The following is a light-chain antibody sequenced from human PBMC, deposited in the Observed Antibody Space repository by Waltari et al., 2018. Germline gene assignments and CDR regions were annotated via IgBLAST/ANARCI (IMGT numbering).Light chain of an antibody. CDR2: QDS. Sequence: SYELTQSPSVSVSPGQTASISCSGDNLEDSYVCWYQQKPGQSPVLVLHQDSKRPSGIPERFSGFNSGNTATLTISETQSMDEADYYCQAWDRNTYVVFGGGTKLTVL. V-gene: IGLV3-1*01. CDR1: NLEDSY. CDR3: QAWDRNTYVV. J-gene: IGLJ2*01.